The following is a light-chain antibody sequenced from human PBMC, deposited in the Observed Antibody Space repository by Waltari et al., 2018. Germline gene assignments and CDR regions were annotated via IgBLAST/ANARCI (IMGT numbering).Light chain of an antibody. Sequence: QSALTQPASVSGSPGQSITISCTGTNSDVGAYDSVSWYQQNPAKAPKLIIYDVDNRPSGVSDRFSGSKSGYAASLTVSGLQAEDEADYYCCSYTTSGSWVFGGGTKLTVL. CDR2: DVD. CDR3: CSYTTSGSWV. V-gene: IGLV2-14*03. J-gene: IGLJ3*02. CDR1: NSDVGAYDS.